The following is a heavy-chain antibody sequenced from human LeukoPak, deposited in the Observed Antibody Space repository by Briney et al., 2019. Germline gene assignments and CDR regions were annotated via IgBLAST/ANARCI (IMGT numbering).Heavy chain of an antibody. CDR1: GGYISSYY. Sequence: PSETLSLTCTVSGGYISSYYWSWIRQPPGKGLEWIGYISYSGSTDSNPSLKSRVTISVDTSKNQISLKLSSVTAADTAVYYCARTYCRGGSCHFDYWGQGTLVTVSS. J-gene: IGHJ4*02. CDR2: ISYSGST. D-gene: IGHD2-15*01. V-gene: IGHV4-59*08. CDR3: ARTYCRGGSCHFDY.